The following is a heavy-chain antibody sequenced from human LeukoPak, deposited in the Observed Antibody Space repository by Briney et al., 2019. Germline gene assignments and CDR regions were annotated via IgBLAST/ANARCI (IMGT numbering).Heavy chain of an antibody. CDR1: GFTFSSYA. D-gene: IGHD6-6*01. J-gene: IGHJ5*02. Sequence: GGSLRLSCAASGFTFSSYAMSWVRQAPGKGLEWVSAIGGSGGSTYYADSVKGRFTISRDNSKNTLYLQMNSLRAEDTAVYYCARTGGQLVLRPVGPDWFAPWGQGTLVTVSS. V-gene: IGHV3-23*01. CDR3: ARTGGQLVLRPVGPDWFAP. CDR2: IGGSGGST.